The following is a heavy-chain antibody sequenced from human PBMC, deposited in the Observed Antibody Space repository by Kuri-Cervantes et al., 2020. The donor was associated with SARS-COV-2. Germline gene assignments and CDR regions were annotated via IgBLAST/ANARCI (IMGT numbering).Heavy chain of an antibody. D-gene: IGHD5/OR15-5a*01. V-gene: IGHV1-69*10. CDR2: IMPALGMP. J-gene: IGHJ4*02. CDR1: GGTFSSAI. Sequence: SVKVSCKASGGTFSSAIISWVRQAPGQGLEWMGGIMPALGMPNYAHKFRGRVTLTADTTTTTAFLELSGLKPEDTALYFCASDGVSRSLSLDFWGQGTLVTVSS. CDR3: ASDGVSRSLSLDF.